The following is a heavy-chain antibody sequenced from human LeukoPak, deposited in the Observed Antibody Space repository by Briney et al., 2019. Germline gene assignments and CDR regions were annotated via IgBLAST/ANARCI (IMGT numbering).Heavy chain of an antibody. CDR1: GGTFSSYT. CDR3: ARQLTTTYYNYFMDV. CDR2: IIPIFGTA. D-gene: IGHD4-11*01. J-gene: IGHJ6*03. Sequence: ASVKVSCKASGGTFSSYTISWVRQAPGQGLEWMGGIIPIFGTANYAQKFRGRVTVTADESTSTAYMELSSLGSDDTAVYYCARQLTTTYYNYFMDVWGKGTTVTVSS. V-gene: IGHV1-69*13.